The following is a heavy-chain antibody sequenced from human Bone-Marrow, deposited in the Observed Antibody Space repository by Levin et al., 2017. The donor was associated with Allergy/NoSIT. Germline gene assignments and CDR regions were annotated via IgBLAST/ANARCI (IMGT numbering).Heavy chain of an antibody. CDR1: GFTFDGYA. D-gene: IGHD3-9*01. CDR2: VSSSGDYT. J-gene: IGHJ5*01. V-gene: IGHV3-23*01. CDR3: ARTQGSSPITGYLRAFDS. Sequence: GGSLRLSCAASGFTFDGYAMTWVRQAPGKGLEWVAAVSSSGDYTYYVESLKGRFTISRDNSKNIVFLQMNNLRAEDTAVYYCARTQGSSPITGYLRAFDSWGQGTLVTVSS.